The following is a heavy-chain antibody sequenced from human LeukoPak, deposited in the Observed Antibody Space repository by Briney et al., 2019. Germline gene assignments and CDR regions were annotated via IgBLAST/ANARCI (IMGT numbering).Heavy chain of an antibody. CDR3: ARGGMVRGDSTFDI. Sequence: SETLSLTCTVSGGSISSYYWSWIRQPAGKGLEWIGRTYTSGSTNYNPSLKSRVTMSVDTSKNQFSLKLSSVTAADTAVYYCARGGMVRGDSTFDIWGQGTMVTVSS. CDR2: TYTSGST. V-gene: IGHV4-4*07. J-gene: IGHJ3*02. D-gene: IGHD3-10*01. CDR1: GGSISSYY.